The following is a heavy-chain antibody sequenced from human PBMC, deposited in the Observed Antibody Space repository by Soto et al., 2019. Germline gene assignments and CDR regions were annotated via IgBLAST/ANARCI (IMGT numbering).Heavy chain of an antibody. CDR3: ARAKVLITPNWFDP. V-gene: IGHV1-18*01. D-gene: IGHD3-16*01. CDR2: ISTYNGNT. J-gene: IGHJ5*02. CDR1: GYTFTSYG. Sequence: QVQLVQSGGEVKKPGASVKVSCKASGYTFTSYGITWVRQAPGQGLEYLGWISTYNGNTDFAQKVQNRVTLTTDISTGTAYMELRSLRPDDTAVYYCARAKVLITPNWFDPWGQGTLVTVSS.